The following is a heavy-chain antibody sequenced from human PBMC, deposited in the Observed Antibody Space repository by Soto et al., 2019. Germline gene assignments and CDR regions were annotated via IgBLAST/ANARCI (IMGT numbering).Heavy chain of an antibody. V-gene: IGHV1-46*03. J-gene: IGHJ4*02. D-gene: IGHD5-12*01. CDR1: AYTFTNYY. CDR3: ARARVESGYDFFDY. CDR2: INPSGGST. Sequence: GASVKVSCKASAYTFTNYYIQWVRQAPGQGLEWMGIINPSGGSTTYAQKFQGRVTMTRDTSTSTVYMELSSLRSEDTAVYYCARARVESGYDFFDYWGQGTLVTVSS.